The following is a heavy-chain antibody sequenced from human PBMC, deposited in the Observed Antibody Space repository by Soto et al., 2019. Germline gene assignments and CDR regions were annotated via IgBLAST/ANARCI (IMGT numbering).Heavy chain of an antibody. J-gene: IGHJ6*02. V-gene: IGHV3-48*02. Sequence: PGGSLRLSCAASGFIFSTYSMNWVRQAPGKGLEWVSYISTSTSTIYYADSVKGRFTIYRDNAKNSLYLQMNSLRDEDTAVYYCARDYSDYYYYYGMDVGRQGTNITVS. CDR1: GFIFSTYS. CDR3: ARDYSDYYYYYGMDV. D-gene: IGHD2-15*01. CDR2: ISTSTSTI.